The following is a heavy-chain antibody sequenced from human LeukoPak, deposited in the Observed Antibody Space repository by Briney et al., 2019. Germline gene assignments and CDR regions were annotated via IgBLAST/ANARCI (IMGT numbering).Heavy chain of an antibody. CDR2: IYYSGST. J-gene: IGHJ5*02. D-gene: IGHD1-26*01. V-gene: IGHV4-34*01. CDR3: ARAISYSGSRGWFDP. Sequence: PSETLSLTCAVYGGSFSGYYWGWIRQPPGKGLEWIGSIYYSGSTYYSPSLESRVTISIDTSKNQFSLRLSSVTAADTAVYYCARAISYSGSRGWFDPWGQGTLVTVSS. CDR1: GGSFSGYY.